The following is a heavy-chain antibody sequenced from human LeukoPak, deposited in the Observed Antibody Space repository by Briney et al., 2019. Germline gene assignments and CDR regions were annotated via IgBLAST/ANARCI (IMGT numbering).Heavy chain of an antibody. CDR2: ISASGGTI. V-gene: IGHV3-23*01. J-gene: IGHJ4*02. CDR1: GFTFSDNA. D-gene: IGHD3-22*01. Sequence: GRSLRLSCAASGFTFSDNAMSWVRQAPGKGLEWVSAISASGGTIYYADSVKGRFIISRDNSKNTLYLQMHSLRAEDTAVYYCAKATMIIGGFDYWGQGTLVTVSS. CDR3: AKATMIIGGFDY.